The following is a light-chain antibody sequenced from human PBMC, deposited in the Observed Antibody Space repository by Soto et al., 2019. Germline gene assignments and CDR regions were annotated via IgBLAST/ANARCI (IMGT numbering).Light chain of an antibody. J-gene: IGLJ1*01. CDR3: SSYTSSSTLYV. Sequence: QSVLTQPASVAGCPGQSISISWTGTSSDVGGYNYVSWYQQHPGKAPKLMIYEVSNRPSGVSNRFSGSKSGNTASLTISGLQAEDEADYYCSSYTSSSTLYVFGTGTKVTVL. V-gene: IGLV2-14*01. CDR1: SSDVGGYNY. CDR2: EVS.